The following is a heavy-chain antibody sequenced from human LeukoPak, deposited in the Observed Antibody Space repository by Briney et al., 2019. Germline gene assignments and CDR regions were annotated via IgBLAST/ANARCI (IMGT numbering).Heavy chain of an antibody. J-gene: IGHJ4*02. D-gene: IGHD2-15*01. Sequence: SETLSLTCTVSGGSISSGDYYWSWIRQPPGKGLERIGYIYYSGTTYYNPSLKSRVTISIDTSKNQFSLKVSSVTAADTAVYYCARYCSRGSCSNFDYWGQGTLVTVSS. CDR2: IYYSGTT. CDR3: ARYCSRGSCSNFDY. V-gene: IGHV4-30-4*01. CDR1: GGSISSGDYY.